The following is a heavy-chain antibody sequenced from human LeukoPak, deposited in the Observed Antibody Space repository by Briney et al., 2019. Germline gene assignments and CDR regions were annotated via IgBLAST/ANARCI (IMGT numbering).Heavy chain of an antibody. CDR3: ARVGMYYHFWSGYYRGFYFDY. CDR1: GFTFSSYW. V-gene: IGHV3-7*01. Sequence: GGSLRLSCAASGFTFSSYWMSWVRQAPGKGLEWVANIKQDGSEKYYVDSVKGRFTISRDNAKNSLYLQMNSLRAEDTAVYYCARVGMYYHFWSGYYRGFYFDYWGQGTLVTVSS. CDR2: IKQDGSEK. D-gene: IGHD3-3*01. J-gene: IGHJ4*02.